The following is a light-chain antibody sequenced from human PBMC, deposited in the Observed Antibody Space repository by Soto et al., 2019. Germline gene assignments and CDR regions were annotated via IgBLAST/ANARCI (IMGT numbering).Light chain of an antibody. V-gene: IGLV2-14*03. CDR3: SSYTSSSTIV. CDR2: DVS. CDR1: SSDVGGYNS. Sequence: QSVLTQPASVSGSPGQSITISCTGTSSDVGGYNSVSWYQHHPGKAPKLMIYDVSNRPSGVSNRFSGSKSGNTASLTISGLQAEDEADYYCSSYTSSSTIVFGTGTKVPVL. J-gene: IGLJ1*01.